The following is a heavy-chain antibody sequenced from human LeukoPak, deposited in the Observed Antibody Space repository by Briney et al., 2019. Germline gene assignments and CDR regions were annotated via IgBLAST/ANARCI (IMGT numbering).Heavy chain of an antibody. Sequence: GGSLRLSCTTSGFTFGDYTVSWFRQAPGKGLEWVSAISGSGGSTYYADSVKGRFTISRDNSKNTLYLQMNSLRAEDTAVYYCAKGTDYGDAFDIWGQGTMVTVSS. CDR2: ISGSGGST. CDR3: AKGTDYGDAFDI. V-gene: IGHV3-23*01. J-gene: IGHJ3*02. D-gene: IGHD4-17*01. CDR1: GFTFGDYT.